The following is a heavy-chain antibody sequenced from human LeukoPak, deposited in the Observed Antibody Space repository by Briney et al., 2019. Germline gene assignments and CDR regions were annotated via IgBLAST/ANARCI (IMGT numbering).Heavy chain of an antibody. V-gene: IGHV4-61*05. D-gene: IGHD1-20*01. Sequence: SETLSLTCTVSGGSISSSSYYWGWIRQPPGKGLEWIGYIYYSGSTNYNPSLKSRVTISVDTSKNQFSLKLSSVTAADTAVYYCARVVGYNWAFDYWGQGTLVTVSS. J-gene: IGHJ4*02. CDR2: IYYSGST. CDR1: GGSISSSSYY. CDR3: ARVVGYNWAFDY.